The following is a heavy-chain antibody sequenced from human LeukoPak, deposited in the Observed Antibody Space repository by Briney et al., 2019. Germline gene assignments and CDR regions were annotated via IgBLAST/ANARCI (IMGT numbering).Heavy chain of an antibody. J-gene: IGHJ5*02. CDR2: IYPGDSDT. D-gene: IGHD2-2*01. V-gene: IGHV5-51*01. Sequence: GESLKISCKGSGYSFSSYWIGWVRQMPGKGLEWMGIIYPGDSDTRYSPSFQGQVTISADKSVSTAYLQWSSLKASDTAMYYCAGQWGDCSSTSCYSASWGQGTLVTVSS. CDR3: AGQWGDCSSTSCYSAS. CDR1: GYSFSSYW.